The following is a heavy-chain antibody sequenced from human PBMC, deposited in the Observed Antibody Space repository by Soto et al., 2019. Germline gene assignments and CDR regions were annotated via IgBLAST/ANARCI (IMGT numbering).Heavy chain of an antibody. V-gene: IGHV4-61*01. CDR2: IYYSGST. D-gene: IGHD5-12*01. CDR3: ARTPGAVATASYGMDV. CDR1: GDSVSSPTKC. Sequence: SETLSLTCTVSGDSVSSPTKCWSWIRQPPGKGLEWIGYIYYSGSTNYNPSLKSRVTISVDTSKNQFSLKLSSVTAADTAVYYCARTPGAVATASYGMDVWGQGTTVTVSS. J-gene: IGHJ6*02.